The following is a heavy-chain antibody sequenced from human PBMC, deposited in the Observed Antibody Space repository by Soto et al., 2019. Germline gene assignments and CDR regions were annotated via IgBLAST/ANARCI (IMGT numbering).Heavy chain of an antibody. CDR3: ATYYYDSSGYYYPGSPSDY. D-gene: IGHD3-22*01. V-gene: IGHV1-69*06. CDR1: GGTFSSYA. J-gene: IGHJ4*02. CDR2: IIPIFGTA. Sequence: SVKVSCKASGGTFSSYAISWVRQAPGQGLEWMGGIIPIFGTANYAQKFQGRVTITADKSTGTAYMELSSLRSEDTAVYYCATYYYDSSGYYYPGSPSDYWGQGTLVTVSS.